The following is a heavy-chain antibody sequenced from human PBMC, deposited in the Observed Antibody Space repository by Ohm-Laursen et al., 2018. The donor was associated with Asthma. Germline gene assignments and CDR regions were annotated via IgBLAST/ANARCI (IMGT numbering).Heavy chain of an antibody. D-gene: IGHD6-13*01. CDR2: IYHSGST. V-gene: IGHV4-4*03. Sequence: PGTLSLTCAVSGGSISSSNWWRWVRQPPGKGLEWIGEIYHSGSTNYNPSLKSRVTISVDKSKNQFSLKLSSVTAADTAVYYCARVGLGSSSWYGRGVDYWGQGTLVTVSS. J-gene: IGHJ4*02. CDR3: ARVGLGSSSWYGRGVDY. CDR1: GGSISSSNW.